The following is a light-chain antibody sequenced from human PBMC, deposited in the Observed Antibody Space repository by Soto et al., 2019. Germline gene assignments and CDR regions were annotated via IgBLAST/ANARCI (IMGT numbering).Light chain of an antibody. J-gene: IGKJ1*01. V-gene: IGKV3-15*01. CDR1: QSVSTY. CDR2: GAS. Sequence: EILFTQFPATLSLSPGERATLSCRASQSVSTYVAWYQQKPGQAPRLLIYGASTRANGIPARFSGSGSGTEFTLTIGSLQSEDFAFYYCQQYNNWHPWTFGQGTKVDIK. CDR3: QQYNNWHPWT.